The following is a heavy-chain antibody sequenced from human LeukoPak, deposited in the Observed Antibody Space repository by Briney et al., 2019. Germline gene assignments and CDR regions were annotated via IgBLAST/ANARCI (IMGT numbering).Heavy chain of an antibody. V-gene: IGHV4-34*01. CDR1: GGPFSGYY. Sequence: SETLSLTCAVYGGPFSGYYWSWIRQPPGKGLEWSGEINHSGSTNYSPCLESRVTISVDTSKTQCSLELSSLTAADTAVYYCASDSSGYSHDYWGQGTLVTVSS. CDR3: ASDSSGYSHDY. D-gene: IGHD3-22*01. CDR2: INHSGST. J-gene: IGHJ4*02.